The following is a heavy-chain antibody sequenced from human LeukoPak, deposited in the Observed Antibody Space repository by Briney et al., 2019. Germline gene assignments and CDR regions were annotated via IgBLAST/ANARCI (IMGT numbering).Heavy chain of an antibody. CDR1: GFTLSSYS. V-gene: IGHV3-21*01. J-gene: IGHJ6*04. D-gene: IGHD3-10*02. CDR2: ISRSSAYI. Sequence: GGTLRLSCAASGFTLSSYSMNWVRQAPGKGLEWVSSISRSSAYIYYADSVKGRFTISRDNAKNSLYLQMNSLRAEDTAVYYCAELGITMIGGVWGKGTTVTISS. CDR3: AELGITMIGGV.